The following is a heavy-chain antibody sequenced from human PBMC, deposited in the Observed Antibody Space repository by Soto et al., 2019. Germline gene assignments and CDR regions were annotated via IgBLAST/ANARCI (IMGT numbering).Heavy chain of an antibody. V-gene: IGHV2-70*01. CDR2: IDWDDDK. J-gene: IGHJ6*02. CDR3: ARMPVLNYYDSSGYYPTYYGMDV. Sequence: SGPTLVNPTQALTLTCTFSGFSLSTSGMCVSWIRQPPGKALEWLALIDWDDDKYYSTSLKTRLTISKDTSKNQVVLTMTNMDPVDTATYYCARMPVLNYYDSSGYYPTYYGMDVWGQGTTVTVSS. D-gene: IGHD3-22*01. CDR1: GFSLSTSGMC.